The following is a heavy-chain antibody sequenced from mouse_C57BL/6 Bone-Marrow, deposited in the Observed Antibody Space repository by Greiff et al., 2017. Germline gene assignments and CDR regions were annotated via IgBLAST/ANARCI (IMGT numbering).Heavy chain of an antibody. Sequence: VQLQQSGAELARPGASVKLSCKASGYTFTSYGISWVKQRTGQGLEWIGEIYPRSGNTYYNEKFKGKATLTADKSSSKAYMELRSLTSEDSAVYFCARSGLGENYAMDSWGQGTSVTVSS. CDR1: GYTFTSYG. V-gene: IGHV1-81*01. D-gene: IGHD4-1*01. CDR3: ARSGLGENYAMDS. J-gene: IGHJ4*01. CDR2: IYPRSGNT.